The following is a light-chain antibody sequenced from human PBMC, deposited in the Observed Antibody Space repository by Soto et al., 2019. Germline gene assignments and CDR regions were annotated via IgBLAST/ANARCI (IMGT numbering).Light chain of an antibody. J-gene: IGLJ1*01. V-gene: IGLV1-44*01. CDR1: DSNIGSNS. CDR3: SSYTNINTRACV. CDR2: YEVT. Sequence: QSVLTQPPSASGTAGQVVTISCSGGDSNIGSNSVYWYQHLPRMAPKLLIYYEVTDRPSGVSNRFSGSKSGNTASLTISGLQAEDEAEYYCSSYTNINTRACVFGTGTKVTVL.